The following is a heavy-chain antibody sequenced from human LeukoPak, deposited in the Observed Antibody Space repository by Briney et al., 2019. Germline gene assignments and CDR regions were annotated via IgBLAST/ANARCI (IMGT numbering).Heavy chain of an antibody. CDR1: GGSFSGYY. D-gene: IGHD2-2*01. Sequence: SETLSLTCTVYGGSFSGYYWNWIRQPPGKGLEWIGSIYYSGSTYYNPSLKSRVTISVDTSKNQFSLKLSSVTAADTAVYYCARHYCSSTSCYEGYNWFDPWGQGTLVTVSS. J-gene: IGHJ5*02. CDR2: IYYSGST. V-gene: IGHV4-39*01. CDR3: ARHYCSSTSCYEGYNWFDP.